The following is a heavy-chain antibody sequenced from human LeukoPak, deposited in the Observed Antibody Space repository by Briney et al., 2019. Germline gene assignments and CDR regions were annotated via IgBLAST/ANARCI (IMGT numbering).Heavy chain of an antibody. D-gene: IGHD4-11*01. CDR3: ARGDSNYEGYYFDY. CDR1: GDSMRPYY. Sequence: PSETLSLTSTVSGDSMRPYYWSWIRQPPGKGLEWIGYIYYTGSTNYNPSLRSRVTISVDTSKNQFSLKLSSVTAADTAVYYCARGDSNYEGYYFDYWGQGTLVTVSS. J-gene: IGHJ4*02. V-gene: IGHV4-59*01. CDR2: IYYTGST.